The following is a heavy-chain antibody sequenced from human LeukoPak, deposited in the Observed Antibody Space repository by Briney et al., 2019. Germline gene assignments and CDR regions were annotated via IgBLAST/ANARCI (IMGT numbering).Heavy chain of an antibody. V-gene: IGHV3-21*01. J-gene: IGHJ4*02. CDR3: GRAFPPLRTAAAGDY. Sequence: GGSLRLSCTASGFTFSDCGMNWFRQAPGKGLEWVSSISYRSSHIYYADSVKGRFTISRDNAENSLYLKMNSLRAEDTAVYYCGRAFPPLRTAAAGDYWGQGTLVTVSS. CDR1: GFTFSDCG. CDR2: ISYRSSHI. D-gene: IGHD6-13*01.